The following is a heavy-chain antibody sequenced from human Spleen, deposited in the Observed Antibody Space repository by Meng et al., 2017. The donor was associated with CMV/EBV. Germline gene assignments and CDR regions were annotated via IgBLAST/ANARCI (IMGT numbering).Heavy chain of an antibody. D-gene: IGHD3-10*01. J-gene: IGHJ2*01. V-gene: IGHV4-34*01. CDR2: INHSGST. Sequence: SVGSFSSYCLSCIHHPPGKWLEWIGEINHSGSTNYTPSLKSRVTISVDTSKNQFSLKLSSVTAADTAVYYCARRVKLRQHWYFDLWGRGTLVTVSS. CDR3: ARRVKLRQHWYFDL. CDR1: VGSFSSYC.